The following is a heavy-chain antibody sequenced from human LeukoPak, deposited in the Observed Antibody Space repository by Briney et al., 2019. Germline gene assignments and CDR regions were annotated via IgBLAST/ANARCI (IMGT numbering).Heavy chain of an antibody. CDR1: GYAFTSYG. D-gene: IGHD2-21*01. J-gene: IGHJ4*02. CDR2: ISAYNGNT. CDR3: ARDKGLAYCGGDCPGDFDY. V-gene: IGHV1-18*01. Sequence: GASVKVSCKASGYAFTSYGISWVRKAPGQGLEWMEWISAYNGNTNYAQKLQGRVTMTTDTSTSTAYMELRSLRSDDTAVYYCARDKGLAYCGGDCPGDFDYWGQGTLVTVSS.